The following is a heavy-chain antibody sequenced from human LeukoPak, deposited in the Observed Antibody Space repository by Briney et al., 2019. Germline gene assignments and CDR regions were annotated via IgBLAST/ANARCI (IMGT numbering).Heavy chain of an antibody. CDR1: GGSISSYY. D-gene: IGHD3-10*01. Sequence: SETLSLTCTVSGGSISSYYWSWIRQPPGKGLEWIGYIYYSGSNNYNPSLKSRVTISVDTSKNQFSLKLSSVTAADTAVYYCARGGVDRFDYWGQGTLVTVSS. J-gene: IGHJ4*02. V-gene: IGHV4-59*01. CDR2: IYYSGSN. CDR3: ARGGVDRFDY.